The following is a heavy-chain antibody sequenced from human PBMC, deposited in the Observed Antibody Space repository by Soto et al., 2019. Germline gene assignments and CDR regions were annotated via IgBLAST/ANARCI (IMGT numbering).Heavy chain of an antibody. CDR1: GFTFSSYV. J-gene: IGHJ4*02. CDR2: ISGSGGST. CDR3: AKEPSRGSSGWYDDY. Sequence: GGSLRLSCAASGFTFSSYVMSWVRQAPGKGLEWVSAISGSGGSTYYADSVKGRFTISRDNSKNTLYLQMNSLRAEDTAVYYCAKEPSRGSSGWYDDYWGQGTLVTVSS. D-gene: IGHD6-19*01. V-gene: IGHV3-23*01.